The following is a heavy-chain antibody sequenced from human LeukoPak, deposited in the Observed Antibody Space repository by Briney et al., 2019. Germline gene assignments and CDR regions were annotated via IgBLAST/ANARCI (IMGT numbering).Heavy chain of an antibody. J-gene: IGHJ4*02. CDR2: LYSDGNT. CDR1: GFTVITND. V-gene: IGHV3-53*01. D-gene: IGHD1-14*01. CDR3: ARGVEPLAANTLAY. Sequence: GGSLRLSRAASGFTVITNDMTWVRQAPGKGLEWVSVLYSDGNTKYADSVQGRFTISRDNSKNTLYLEMNSQSPDDTAVYYCARGVEPLAANTLAYWGQGTLVTVSS.